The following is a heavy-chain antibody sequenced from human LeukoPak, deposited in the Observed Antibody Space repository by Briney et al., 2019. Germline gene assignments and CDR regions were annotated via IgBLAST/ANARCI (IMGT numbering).Heavy chain of an antibody. V-gene: IGHV4-39*07. Sequence: SETLSLTCTVSGGSISSSSYYWGWIRQPPGKGLEWIGSIYHSGSTNYNPSLKSRVTISVDKSKNQFSLKLSSVTAADTAVYYCARGGSGSHRPFDYWGQGTLVTVSS. D-gene: IGHD3-10*01. CDR2: IYHSGST. J-gene: IGHJ4*02. CDR3: ARGGSGSHRPFDY. CDR1: GGSISSSSYY.